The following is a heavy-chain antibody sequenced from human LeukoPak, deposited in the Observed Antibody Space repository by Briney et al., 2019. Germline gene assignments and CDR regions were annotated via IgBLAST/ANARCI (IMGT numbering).Heavy chain of an antibody. D-gene: IGHD1-26*01. J-gene: IGHJ1*01. CDR3: AKDALVSGSYLEYFQH. V-gene: IGHV3-30*02. CDR1: GFTFSSYG. CDR2: IRYDGSNK. Sequence: PGGSLRLSCAASGFTFSSYGMHWVRQDPGKGLEWEAFIRYDGSNKYYADSVKGRFTISRDNSKNTLYLQMNSLRAEDTAVYYCAKDALVSGSYLEYFQHWGQGTLVTVSS.